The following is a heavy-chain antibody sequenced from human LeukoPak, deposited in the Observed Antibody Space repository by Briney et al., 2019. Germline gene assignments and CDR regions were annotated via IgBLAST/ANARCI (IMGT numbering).Heavy chain of an antibody. CDR3: AADSHTSGFDY. Sequence: SVKVSCKASGGRFGNYALNWVRHAPGQRFEWMGAITPLYGASNYAQKFQGRLTIVADESTGTGYMELRSLASEDTAVYYCAADSHTSGFDYWAQGTLVTVSS. D-gene: IGHD1-1*01. J-gene: IGHJ4*02. CDR2: ITPLYGAS. V-gene: IGHV1-69*13. CDR1: GGRFGNYA.